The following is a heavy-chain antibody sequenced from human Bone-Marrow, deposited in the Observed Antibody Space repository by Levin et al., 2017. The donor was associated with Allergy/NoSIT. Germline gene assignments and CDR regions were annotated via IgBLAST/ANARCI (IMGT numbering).Heavy chain of an antibody. CDR1: GFSVSNHF. CDR3: MNVNHYTGRDY. D-gene: IGHD1-1*01. CDR2: VYSSGST. Sequence: GESLKISCAASGFSVSNHFMSWVRQAPGKGLDWVSLVYSSGSTHNADSVQGRFTISRDSSSNTLYLQMNNLRVEDTAMYYCMNVNHYTGRDYWGQGTQVTVSS. V-gene: IGHV3-53*01. J-gene: IGHJ4*02.